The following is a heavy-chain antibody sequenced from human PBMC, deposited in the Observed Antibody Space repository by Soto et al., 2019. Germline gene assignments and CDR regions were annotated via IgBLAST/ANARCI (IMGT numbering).Heavy chain of an antibody. V-gene: IGHV4-31*03. CDR2: IYYSGST. CDR1: GGSISSGGYY. Sequence: SETLSLTCTVSGGSISSGGYYWSWIRQHPGKGLEWIGYIYYSGSTYYDPSLKSRVTISVDTSKNQFSLKLSSVTAADTAVYYCARLIRTQLDYYYYGMDVWGQGTTVTVSS. CDR3: ARLIRTQLDYYYYGMDV. J-gene: IGHJ6*02. D-gene: IGHD5-18*01.